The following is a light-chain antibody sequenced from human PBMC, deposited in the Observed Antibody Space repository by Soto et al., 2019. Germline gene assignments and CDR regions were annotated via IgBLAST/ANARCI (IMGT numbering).Light chain of an antibody. V-gene: IGKV3-20*01. Sequence: EIVLTQSPGTLSLFPGERATLSCRASQTISSRYLAWYQQKPGQAPRLLISGASSRATGVPDRFSGSGSGTEFTLTIISLQPEDFATYYCQQSYRFPKTFGRGTKVDIK. CDR2: GAS. CDR1: QTISSRY. J-gene: IGKJ1*01. CDR3: QQSYRFPKT.